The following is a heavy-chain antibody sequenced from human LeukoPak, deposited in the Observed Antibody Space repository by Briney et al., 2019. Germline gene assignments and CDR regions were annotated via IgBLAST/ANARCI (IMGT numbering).Heavy chain of an antibody. CDR2: ISAGGTSP. D-gene: IGHD3-10*01. CDR1: GFTFSNYA. V-gene: IGHV3-23*01. Sequence: GGSLRLSCAASGFTFSNYAMSWVRQAPGKGLEWVSAISAGGTSPYYADSVKGRFTISRDNSRNTLYLQMSRLRAEDTAVYYCAKGTVLWFGGAYYFDYWGQGTLVTVSS. CDR3: AKGTVLWFGGAYYFDY. J-gene: IGHJ4*02.